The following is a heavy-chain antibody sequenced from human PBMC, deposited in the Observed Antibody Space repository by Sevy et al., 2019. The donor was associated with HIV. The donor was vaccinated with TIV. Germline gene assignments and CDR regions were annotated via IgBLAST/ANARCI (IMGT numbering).Heavy chain of an antibody. Sequence: SETLSLTCTASGGSISSYYWSWIRQPPGKGLEWIGYIYYSGSTNYNPSLKSRVTISVDTSKNQFSLKLSSVTAADTAVYYCARRVRFLEWLFPSENYYGMDVWGQGTTVTVSS. V-gene: IGHV4-59*12. CDR3: ARRVRFLEWLFPSENYYGMDV. CDR1: GGSISSYY. D-gene: IGHD3-3*01. CDR2: IYYSGST. J-gene: IGHJ6*02.